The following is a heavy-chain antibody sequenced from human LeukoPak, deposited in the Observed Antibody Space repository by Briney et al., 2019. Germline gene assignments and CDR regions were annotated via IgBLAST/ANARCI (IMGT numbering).Heavy chain of an antibody. Sequence: PGGSLRLSCAASGFTFSSYSMNWVRQAPGKGLEWLSYITTSGGAKNYADSVKGRFTISRDNSKNTLYLQMNSLRAEDTAVYYCAKSRGTLRLGELSLVWYFDYWGQGTLVTVSS. CDR2: ITTSGGAK. J-gene: IGHJ4*02. CDR1: GFTFSSYS. D-gene: IGHD3-16*01. V-gene: IGHV3-48*01. CDR3: AKSRGTLRLGELSLVWYFDY.